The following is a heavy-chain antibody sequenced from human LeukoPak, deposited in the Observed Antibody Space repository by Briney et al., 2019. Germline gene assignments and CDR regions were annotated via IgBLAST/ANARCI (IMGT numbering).Heavy chain of an antibody. Sequence: GGSLRLSCVASGFTFSGSGMHWVRQAPGKGLECVALISYDGINKYYADSVRGRFTISRENSRNTLYLKMDSLGRDDTAMYYCAKDWARGESYYVDYWGQGTQVTVSS. CDR1: GFTFSGSG. D-gene: IGHD2-21*01. CDR3: AKDWARGESYYVDY. J-gene: IGHJ4*02. V-gene: IGHV3-30*18. CDR2: ISYDGINK.